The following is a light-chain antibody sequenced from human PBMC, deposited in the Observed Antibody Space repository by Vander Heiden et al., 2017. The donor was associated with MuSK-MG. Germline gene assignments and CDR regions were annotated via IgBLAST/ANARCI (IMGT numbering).Light chain of an antibody. Sequence: QSVLTQPPSASGAPGQRVVISGSGSTSNIGATIVNWYQHFPGTAPKFLIYRNDQRASGVPDRFSASKSGTSASLAISGLQSEDEADYYCAAWDDSLNALVFGSGTKVTVL. CDR3: AAWDDSLNALV. CDR2: RND. V-gene: IGLV1-44*01. CDR1: TSNIGATI. J-gene: IGLJ1*01.